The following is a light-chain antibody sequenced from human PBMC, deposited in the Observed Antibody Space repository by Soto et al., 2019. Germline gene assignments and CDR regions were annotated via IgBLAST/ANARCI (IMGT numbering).Light chain of an antibody. Sequence: EILMTQSPATLYVSPGERATLSCSASQSVSHNLAWYQQKPGQAPRLLFYGASTRATGIPARFSGSGSGTDFTLTISSLQSEDFAVYYCQQSNNWPYTFGQGTKLEIK. CDR1: QSVSHN. J-gene: IGKJ2*01. V-gene: IGKV3-15*01. CDR3: QQSNNWPYT. CDR2: GAS.